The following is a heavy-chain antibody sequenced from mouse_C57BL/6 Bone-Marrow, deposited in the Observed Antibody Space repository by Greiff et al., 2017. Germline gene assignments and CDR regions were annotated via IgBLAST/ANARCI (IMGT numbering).Heavy chain of an antibody. D-gene: IGHD4-1*01. CDR3: ARDWERYAMDY. J-gene: IGHJ4*01. CDR1: GFTFSSYA. CDR2: ISDGGSYT. V-gene: IGHV5-4*01. Sequence: EVQGVESGGGLVKPGGSLKLSCAASGFTFSSYAMSWVRQTPEKRLEWVATISDGGSYTYYPDNVKGRFTISRDNAKNNLYLQMSHLKSEDTAIYYWARDWERYAMDYWGQGTSVTVSS.